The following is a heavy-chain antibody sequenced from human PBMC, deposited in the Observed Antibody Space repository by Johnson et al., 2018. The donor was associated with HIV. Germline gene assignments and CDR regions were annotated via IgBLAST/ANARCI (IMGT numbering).Heavy chain of an antibody. CDR2: ISYDGSNK. V-gene: IGHV3-30-3*02. D-gene: IGHD5-12*01. J-gene: IGHJ3*02. CDR3: AKIVATSDDVFDI. Sequence: QVQLVESGGGVVQPGRSLRLSCAASGFTFSSYAMHWVRQAPGKGLEWVAVISYDGSNKYYADSVKGRFTISRDNSKNTLYLQMNSLGAEDTAVFYCAKIVATSDDVFDIWGQGTKVTVSS. CDR1: GFTFSSYA.